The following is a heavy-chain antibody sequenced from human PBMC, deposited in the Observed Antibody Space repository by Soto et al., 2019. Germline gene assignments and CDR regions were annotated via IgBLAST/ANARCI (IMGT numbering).Heavy chain of an antibody. CDR2: ISYDGSNK. CDR1: GFTFSSYG. CDR3: AKDPRLDILTGPFDY. D-gene: IGHD3-9*01. V-gene: IGHV3-30*18. J-gene: IGHJ4*02. Sequence: QVQLVESVGGVVQPGRSLRLSCAASGFTFSSYGMHWVRQAPGKGLEWVAVISYDGSNKYYADSMKGRFTISRDNSKNTLYLQMNSLRAEDTAVYYCAKDPRLDILTGPFDYWGQGTLVTVSS.